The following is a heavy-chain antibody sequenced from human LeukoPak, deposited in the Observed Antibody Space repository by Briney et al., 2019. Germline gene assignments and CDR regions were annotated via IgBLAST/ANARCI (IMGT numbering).Heavy chain of an antibody. CDR2: IYYSGST. CDR3: ARGLYGGGLSYKGTDF. J-gene: IGHJ4*02. Sequence: SETLSLTCTVSGGSLSSYYWTWIRQHPGKGLEWIGYIYYSGSTYYNPSLRSRVTMSVDTSENQFSLKLSSVTASDTGVYFCARGLYGGGLSYKGTDFWGQGTLVTVSS. CDR1: GGSLSSYY. D-gene: IGHD4-23*01. V-gene: IGHV4-31*03.